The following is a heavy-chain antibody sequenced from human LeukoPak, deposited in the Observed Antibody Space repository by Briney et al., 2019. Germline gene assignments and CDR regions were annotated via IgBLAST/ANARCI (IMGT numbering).Heavy chain of an antibody. J-gene: IGHJ4*02. CDR2: IYYSGST. Sequence: SETLSPTCTVSGGSISSGGYYWSWIRQHPGKGLEWIGYIYYSGSTYYNPSLKSRVTISVDTSKNQFSLKLSSVTAADTAVYYCASQLYSNYVDYWGQGTLVTVSS. CDR1: GGSISSGGYY. D-gene: IGHD4-11*01. CDR3: ASQLYSNYVDY. V-gene: IGHV4-31*03.